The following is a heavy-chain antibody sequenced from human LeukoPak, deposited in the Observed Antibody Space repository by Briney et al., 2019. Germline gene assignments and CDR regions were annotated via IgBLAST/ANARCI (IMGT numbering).Heavy chain of an antibody. CDR1: GFTFSSYS. V-gene: IGHV3-48*01. Sequence: PGGSLRLSCAASGFTFSSYSMNWVRQAPGKGLEWVSYISSSSSTIYYADSVKGRFTISRDNAKNSLYLQMNSLRAEDTAVYYCARAWSDKSSRGGYWGQGTLVTVSS. J-gene: IGHJ4*02. D-gene: IGHD2-15*01. CDR2: ISSSSSTI. CDR3: ARAWSDKSSRGGY.